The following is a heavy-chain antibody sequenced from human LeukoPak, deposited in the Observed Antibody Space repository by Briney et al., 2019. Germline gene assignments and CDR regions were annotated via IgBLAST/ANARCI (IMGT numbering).Heavy chain of an antibody. CDR2: IYYSGST. Sequence: SETLSLTCTVSGGSISSYYWSWIRQPPGKGLEWIGYIYYSGSTNYNPSLKSRVTISVDTSKNQFSLKLSSVTAADTAVYYCARFYGYSSGWYYFDYWGQGTLVTVSS. V-gene: IGHV4-59*01. CDR1: GGSISSYY. CDR3: ARFYGYSSGWYYFDY. J-gene: IGHJ4*02. D-gene: IGHD6-19*01.